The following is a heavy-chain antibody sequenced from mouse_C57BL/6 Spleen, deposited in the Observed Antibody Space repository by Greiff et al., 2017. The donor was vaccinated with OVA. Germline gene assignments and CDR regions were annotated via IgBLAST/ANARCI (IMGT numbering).Heavy chain of an antibody. J-gene: IGHJ1*03. CDR1: GFTFSSYA. CDR2: ISDGGSYT. Sequence: DVQLVESGGGLVKPGGSLKLSCAASGFTFSSYAMSWVRQTPEKRLEWVATISDGGSYTYYPDNVKGRFTISRDNAKNNLYLQMSHLKSEDTAMYYCAREEVSAGYFDVWGTGTTVTVSS. V-gene: IGHV5-4*01. CDR3: AREEVSAGYFDV.